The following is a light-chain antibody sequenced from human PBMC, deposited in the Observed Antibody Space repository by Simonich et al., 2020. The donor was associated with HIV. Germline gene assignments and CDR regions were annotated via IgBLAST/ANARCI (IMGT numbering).Light chain of an antibody. CDR2: WAS. J-gene: IGKJ1*01. CDR3: QQYYTPPQT. CDR1: QRVLHSSKNKNY. V-gene: IGKV4-1*01. Sequence: DIVMNQSPDSLAVSLGERDTINCKSSQRVLHSSKNKNYLAWYQQKPGKPPKLLLYWASTRESGVPDRFSGSGSGTDFTLTISSLQAEDVAVYYCQQYYTPPQTFGQGTKVEIK.